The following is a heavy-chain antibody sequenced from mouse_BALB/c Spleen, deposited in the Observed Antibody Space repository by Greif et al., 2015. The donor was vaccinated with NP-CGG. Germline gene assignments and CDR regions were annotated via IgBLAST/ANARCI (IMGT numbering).Heavy chain of an antibody. CDR1: GFTFSSFG. Sequence: EVQLVESGGGLVQPGGSRKLSCAASGFTFSSFGMHWVRQAPEKGLEWVAYISSGSSTIYYADTVKGRFTISRDNPKNTLFLQMTSLRSEDTAMYYCAREDYRDYAMDYWGQGTSVTVSS. D-gene: IGHD2-14*01. CDR3: AREDYRDYAMDY. CDR2: ISSGSSTI. J-gene: IGHJ4*01. V-gene: IGHV5-17*02.